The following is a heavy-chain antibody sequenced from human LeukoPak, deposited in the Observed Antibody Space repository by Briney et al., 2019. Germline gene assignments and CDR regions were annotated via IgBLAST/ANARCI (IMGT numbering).Heavy chain of an antibody. CDR1: GYTFTSYY. CDR2: INPSGGST. CDR3: ARDLPYSSSSEDWFDP. J-gene: IGHJ5*02. D-gene: IGHD6-6*01. Sequence: ASVKVSCKASGYTFTSYYMHWVRQAPGQGLEWMGIINPSGGSTSYAQKFQGRVTMTRDTSTSTVYMELSSLRSEDTAVYYRARDLPYSSSSEDWFDPWGQGTLVTVSS. V-gene: IGHV1-46*01.